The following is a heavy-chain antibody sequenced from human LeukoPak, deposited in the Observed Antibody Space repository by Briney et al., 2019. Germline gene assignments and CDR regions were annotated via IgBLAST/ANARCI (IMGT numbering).Heavy chain of an antibody. V-gene: IGHV3-49*04. CDR1: GFTFGDYA. Sequence: GGSLRLSCTASGFTFGDYAMSWVRQAPGKGLEWVAFIRSKAYGGTTEYAASVKGRFTISRDDSKSIAYLQMNSLRVEDTAVYYCARDPGIAVAFDYWGQGTLVTVSS. D-gene: IGHD6-19*01. J-gene: IGHJ4*02. CDR2: IRSKAYGGTT. CDR3: ARDPGIAVAFDY.